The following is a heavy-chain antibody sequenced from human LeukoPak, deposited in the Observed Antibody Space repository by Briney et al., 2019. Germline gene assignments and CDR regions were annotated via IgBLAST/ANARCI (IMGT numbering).Heavy chain of an antibody. CDR3: AREHYAYYDFWSGYNNWFDP. CDR2: IYTSGST. Sequence: SETLYLTCTVSGGSISSGSYYWSWIRQPAGTGLEWIGRIYTSGSTNYNPSLKSRVTISVDTSKNQFSLKLSSVTAADTAVYYCAREHYAYYDFWSGYNNWFDPWGQGTLVTVSS. CDR1: GGSISSGSYY. V-gene: IGHV4-61*02. J-gene: IGHJ5*02. D-gene: IGHD3-3*01.